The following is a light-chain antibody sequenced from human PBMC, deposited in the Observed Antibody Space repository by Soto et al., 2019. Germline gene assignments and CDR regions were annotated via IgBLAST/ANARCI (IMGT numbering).Light chain of an antibody. Sequence: QSVLTQPASVSGSPGQSITISCTGTSSDVGGYNYVSWYQHHPGKAPKLMIFDVSNRPSGVFNRFSGSKSGNTASLTISGLQAEDEADYYCSSYTASSTYVFGTGTKVTVL. CDR1: SSDVGGYNY. CDR3: SSYTASSTYV. CDR2: DVS. V-gene: IGLV2-14*03. J-gene: IGLJ1*01.